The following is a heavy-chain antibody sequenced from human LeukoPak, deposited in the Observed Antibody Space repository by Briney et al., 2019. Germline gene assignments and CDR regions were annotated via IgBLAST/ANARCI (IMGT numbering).Heavy chain of an antibody. Sequence: GGSLRLSCAASGFTFSSNWMNWVRQAPGEGLVWVSRISGDGTTITYADSVKGRFTISRDNAKSSLYLQMNSLRDEDTAVYYCARDPYSGNYGDYYYYYMDVWGKGTTVTISS. CDR1: GFTFSSNW. V-gene: IGHV3-74*01. CDR2: ISGDGTTI. D-gene: IGHD1-26*01. CDR3: ARDPYSGNYGDYYYYYMDV. J-gene: IGHJ6*03.